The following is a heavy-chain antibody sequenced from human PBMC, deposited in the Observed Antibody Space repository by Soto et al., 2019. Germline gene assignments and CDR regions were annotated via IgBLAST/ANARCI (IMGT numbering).Heavy chain of an antibody. CDR1: RFTFSSYG. J-gene: IGHJ4*02. D-gene: IGHD2-15*01. CDR2: ISGSGGST. V-gene: IGHV3-23*01. CDR3: AKASAPGGTYFPLWF. Sequence: PGGSLRLSCAASRFTFSSYGMSWVRQAPGKGLECVSSISGSGGSTYYADSVKGRFTISRDNSKNTLYLQMNSLRAEDTAVYYCAKASAPGGTYFPLWFWGQGTLVTVSS.